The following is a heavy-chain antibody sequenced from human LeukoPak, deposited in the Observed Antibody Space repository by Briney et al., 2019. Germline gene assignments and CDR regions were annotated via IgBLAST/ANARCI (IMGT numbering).Heavy chain of an antibody. V-gene: IGHV3-23*01. J-gene: IGHJ4*02. CDR1: GFTFSKYA. Sequence: GGSLRLSCEGSGFTFSKYAMNWARQAPGKGLEWVSAMSGTGASTYYIDSVKGRFTISRDNSNNTLYLQMNSLRAEDTAIYYCAKDLWHLVRMIDHWGQGVLVTVSS. D-gene: IGHD6-6*01. CDR2: MSGTGAST. CDR3: AKDLWHLVRMIDH.